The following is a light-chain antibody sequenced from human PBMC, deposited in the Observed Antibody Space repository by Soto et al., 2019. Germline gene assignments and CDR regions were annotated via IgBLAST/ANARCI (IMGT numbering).Light chain of an antibody. V-gene: IGKV3-15*01. CDR3: QQYNNWPRT. J-gene: IGKJ1*01. CDR1: QSVSSN. Sequence: EIVMTQSPATLSVSPGKRATLSCRASQSVSSNLAWYQQKPGQAPRLLIYGASTRATGIPARFSGSGSGTDFTLIISSLQAEDFAVYYCQQYNNWPRTFGQGTKVEIK. CDR2: GAS.